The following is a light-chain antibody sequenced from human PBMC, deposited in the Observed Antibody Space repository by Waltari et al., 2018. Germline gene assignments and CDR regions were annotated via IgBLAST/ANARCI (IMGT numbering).Light chain of an antibody. J-gene: IGLJ3*02. CDR3: SSYTRSGPL. CDR2: EVH. CDR1: SSDVGGYNY. V-gene: IGLV2-14*01. Sequence: QSALTQPASVSGSPGQSITISCTGTSSDVGGYNYVSWYQQHQGKAPKLMIYEVHNRPSGVSNRFSGSKSGNTASLTISGLQAEDEADYYCSSYTRSGPLFGGGTKLTVL.